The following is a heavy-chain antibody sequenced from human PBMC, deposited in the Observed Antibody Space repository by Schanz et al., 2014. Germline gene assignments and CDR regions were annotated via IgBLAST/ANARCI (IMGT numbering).Heavy chain of an antibody. CDR1: GFSFSSYA. CDR2: VSRSTPDI. V-gene: IGHV3-48*01. Sequence: EVQLVESGGDLVQPGGSLRLSCSASGFSFSSYAMGWVRQAPGKGLVWVSYVSRSTPDIYYADSVKGRFTMSRDNAKNSVFLQMNSLRAEDTAVYYCARDHTTESYYSAGPPIDYWGQGTLLTVSS. CDR3: ARDHTTESYYSAGPPIDY. J-gene: IGHJ4*02. D-gene: IGHD1-26*01.